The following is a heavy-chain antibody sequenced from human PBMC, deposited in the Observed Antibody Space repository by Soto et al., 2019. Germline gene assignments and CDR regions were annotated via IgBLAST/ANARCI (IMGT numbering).Heavy chain of an antibody. D-gene: IGHD3-9*01. V-gene: IGHV3-48*01. J-gene: IGHJ6*03. CDR3: ARDTSFDWLLYYYYYMDV. CDR2: ISSSSSTI. CDR1: GFTFSSYS. Sequence: HPGGSLRLSCAASGFTFSSYSMNWVRQAPGKGLEWVSYISSSSSTIYYADSVKGRFTISRDNAKNSLYLQMNSLRAEDTAVYYCARDTSFDWLLYYYYYMDVWGKGTTVTVSS.